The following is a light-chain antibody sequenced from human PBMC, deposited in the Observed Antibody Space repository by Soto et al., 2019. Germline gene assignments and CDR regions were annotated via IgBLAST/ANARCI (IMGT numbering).Light chain of an antibody. Sequence: QSALTQPASVSGSPGQSITISCTGTSSDIGSYKLVSWYQQHPGKVPKLMIYGDSERPSGISNRFSGSKSGSTASLTISGLQAEDEANYYCCSYAGSSTMVFGGGTKLTVL. CDR2: GDS. CDR3: CSYAGSSTMV. CDR1: SSDIGSYKL. V-gene: IGLV2-23*01. J-gene: IGLJ2*01.